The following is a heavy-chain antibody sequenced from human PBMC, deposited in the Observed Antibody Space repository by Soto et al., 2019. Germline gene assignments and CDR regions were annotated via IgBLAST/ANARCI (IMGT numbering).Heavy chain of an antibody. CDR2: INHSGST. CDR3: ARVTSGARRDAFDI. CDR1: GGSFSGYY. Sequence: PSETLSLTCAVFGGSFSGYYWSWIRQPPGKGLEWIGEINHSGSTNYNPSLKSRVTISVDTSKNQFSLKLGSVTAADTAVYYCARVTSGARRDAFDIWGQGTMVTVSS. D-gene: IGHD3-10*01. V-gene: IGHV4-34*01. J-gene: IGHJ3*02.